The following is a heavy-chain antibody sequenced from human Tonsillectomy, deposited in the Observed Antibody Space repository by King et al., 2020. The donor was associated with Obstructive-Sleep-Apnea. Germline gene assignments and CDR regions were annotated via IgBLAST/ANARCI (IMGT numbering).Heavy chain of an antibody. CDR1: GGSMSSFY. V-gene: IGHV4-4*07. CDR2: IYTSGST. J-gene: IGHJ6*02. CDR3: AREESAYYGAGPMDV. Sequence: QLQESGPGLVKPSETLSLTCSVSGGSMSSFYWSWIRQAAGKGLEWIGRIYTSGSTNYNPSLKIRVTLSVDTSNNQISLKLSSVTAADTAVYYCAREESAYYGAGPMDVWGQGTTVTVSS. D-gene: IGHD3-10*01.